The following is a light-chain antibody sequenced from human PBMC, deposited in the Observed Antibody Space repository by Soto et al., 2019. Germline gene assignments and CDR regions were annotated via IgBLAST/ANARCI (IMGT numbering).Light chain of an antibody. CDR3: KQYNCYSPT. V-gene: IGKV1-5*03. CDR2: KAS. J-gene: IGKJ1*01. Sequence: DIQMTQSPSTLSASVGDRVTITCRASQSISTWFAWYQQEPGKAPKLLIHKASSLQSGVRSRFSGCGSGTDFTLTIRILHPDNFVTSYSKQYNCYSPTFSQGTKVDIK. CDR1: QSISTW.